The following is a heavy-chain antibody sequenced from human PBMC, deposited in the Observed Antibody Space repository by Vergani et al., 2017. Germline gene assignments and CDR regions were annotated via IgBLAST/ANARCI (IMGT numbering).Heavy chain of an antibody. CDR3: ARDSGYGDYSS. V-gene: IGHV3-23*01. CDR1: EFTFSNYA. Sequence: EVQLLESGGGLVQPGGSLRLTCAASEFTFSNYAMNWVRQAPGKGLEWVSGISGSGVSAYYTDSVKGRFTISRDNSKNMLFLQMNSLRAEDTAVYYCARDSGYGDYSSWGQGTLVTVSS. J-gene: IGHJ5*02. CDR2: ISGSGVSA. D-gene: IGHD4-17*01.